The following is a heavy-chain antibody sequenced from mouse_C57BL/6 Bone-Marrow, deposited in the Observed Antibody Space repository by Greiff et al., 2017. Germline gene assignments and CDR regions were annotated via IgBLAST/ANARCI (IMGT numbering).Heavy chain of an antibody. CDR1: GYTFTDYY. J-gene: IGHJ2*01. CDR3: ARDGYYGSSYDFDY. Sequence: EVQLQQSGPVLVKPGASVKMSCKASGYTFTDYYMNWVKQSHGKSLEWIGVINPYNGGTSYNQKFKGKATLTVDKSSSTAYMELNSLTSEDSAVYYCARDGYYGSSYDFDYWGQGTTLTVSS. V-gene: IGHV1-19*01. CDR2: INPYNGGT. D-gene: IGHD1-1*01.